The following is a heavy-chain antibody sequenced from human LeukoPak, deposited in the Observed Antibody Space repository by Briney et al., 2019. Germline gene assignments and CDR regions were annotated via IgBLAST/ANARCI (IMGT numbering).Heavy chain of an antibody. D-gene: IGHD3-9*01. J-gene: IGHJ4*02. CDR3: ARVGYDILVGPNY. CDR2: IYYSGST. Sequence: PSETLSLTCTVSGGSISSSSYYWGWIRQPPGKGLEWIGSIYYSGSTYYNPSLKSRVTISVDTSKNQFSLKLSSVTAADTAVYYCARVGYDILVGPNYWGQGTLVTVSS. CDR1: GGSISSSSYY. V-gene: IGHV4-39*07.